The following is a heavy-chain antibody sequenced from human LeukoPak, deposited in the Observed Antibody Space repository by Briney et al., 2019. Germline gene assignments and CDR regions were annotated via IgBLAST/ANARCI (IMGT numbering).Heavy chain of an antibody. CDR3: ARDSGWGNDY. Sequence: QPGGSLRLSCAASGFTFSSYGMNWVRQAPGKGLEWVANIKQDGSEKYYVDSVKGRFTISRDNAKNSVYLQMNSLRAEDTAVYYCARDSGWGNDYWGQGTLVTVSS. CDR1: GFTFSSYG. V-gene: IGHV3-7*01. D-gene: IGHD6-19*01. CDR2: IKQDGSEK. J-gene: IGHJ4*02.